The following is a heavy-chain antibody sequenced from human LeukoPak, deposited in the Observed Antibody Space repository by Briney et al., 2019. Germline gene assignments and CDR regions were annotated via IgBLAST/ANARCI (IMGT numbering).Heavy chain of an antibody. CDR2: ISWNSGSI. D-gene: IGHD3-10*01. CDR1: GFTFDDYA. J-gene: IGHJ4*02. V-gene: IGHV3-9*01. CDR3: ARDSTSLWFGDGEGYFDY. Sequence: PGGSLRLSCAASGFTFDDYAMHWVRQAPGKGLEWVSGISWNSGSIGYADSVKGRFTISRDNAKNSLYLQMNSLRAEDTALYYCARDSTSLWFGDGEGYFDYWGQGTLVTVSS.